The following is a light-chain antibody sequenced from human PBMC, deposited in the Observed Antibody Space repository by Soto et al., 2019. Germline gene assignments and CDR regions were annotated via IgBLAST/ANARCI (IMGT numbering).Light chain of an antibody. CDR3: SSNAGSNRLV. V-gene: IGLV2-8*01. CDR2: DVS. Sequence: QSVLTQPPSASGSPGQSVTISCTGISSDVGGYNYVSWYQQHPGKAPKLLIYDVSKRPSGVPDRFSGSKSGNTASLTVSGLQAEDDADYYCSSNAGSNRLVFGGGTKVTVL. CDR1: SSDVGGYNY. J-gene: IGLJ2*01.